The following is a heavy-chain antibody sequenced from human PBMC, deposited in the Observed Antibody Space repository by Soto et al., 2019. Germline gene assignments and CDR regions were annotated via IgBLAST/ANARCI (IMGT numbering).Heavy chain of an antibody. V-gene: IGHV3-21*01. CDR1: GFTFSSYT. CDR3: ARGDVVVLTATSNFDY. Sequence: EVQLVESGGGLVKPGGSLRLSCAASGFTFSSYTMKWVRQAPGKGLEWVASISSNYYIKYADSVKGRFTISRDNAKNSLYLQMNSLRAEDTAVYYCARGDVVVLTATSNFDYWGQGTLVTVSS. J-gene: IGHJ4*02. D-gene: IGHD2-21*02. CDR2: ISSNYYI.